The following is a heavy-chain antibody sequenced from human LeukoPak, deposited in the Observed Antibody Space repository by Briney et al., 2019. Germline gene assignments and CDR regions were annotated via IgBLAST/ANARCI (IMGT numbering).Heavy chain of an antibody. V-gene: IGHV1-2*02. CDR2: INPISGGT. Sequence: WASVKVSCKASGYTFTGYYMHWVRQAPGQGLEWMGWINPISGGTNSAQKFQGRVTMTRDTSISTAYMEWSRLKSEDTAVYYLARGLHYQDGSGYHYFDYWGQGTLVTVSS. CDR3: ARGLHYQDGSGYHYFDY. D-gene: IGHD3-22*01. CDR1: GYTFTGYY. J-gene: IGHJ4*02.